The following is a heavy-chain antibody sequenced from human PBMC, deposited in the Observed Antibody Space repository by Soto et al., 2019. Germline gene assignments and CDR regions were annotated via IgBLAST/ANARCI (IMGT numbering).Heavy chain of an antibody. CDR2: MNPNSGNT. Sequence: QVQLVQSGAEVKKPGASVKVSCKASGYTFTSYDINWVRQATGQGLEWMGWMNPNSGNTGYAQKFQGRVTMTRNTSISTAYMELSSLRSEDTAVYYCARGRGVVRGVIIPYFDYWGQGTLVTVSS. D-gene: IGHD3-10*01. CDR1: GYTFTSYD. V-gene: IGHV1-8*01. J-gene: IGHJ4*02. CDR3: ARGRGVVRGVIIPYFDY.